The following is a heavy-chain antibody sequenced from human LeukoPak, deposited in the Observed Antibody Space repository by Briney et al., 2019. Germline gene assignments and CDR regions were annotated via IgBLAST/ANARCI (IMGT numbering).Heavy chain of an antibody. D-gene: IGHD1-26*01. CDR2: INPNSGGT. J-gene: IGHJ3*02. Sequence: APVKVSCKASGYTFTGYYMHWVRQAPGQGLEWMGRINPNSGGTNCAQKFQGRVTMTRDTSISTAHMELSRLRSDDTAVYLCARVGPTASAFDIWGQGTMVTVSS. CDR3: ARVGPTASAFDI. V-gene: IGHV1-2*06. CDR1: GYTFTGYY.